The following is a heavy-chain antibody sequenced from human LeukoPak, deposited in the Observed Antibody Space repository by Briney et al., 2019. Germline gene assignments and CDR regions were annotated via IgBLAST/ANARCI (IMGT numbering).Heavy chain of an antibody. Sequence: GGSLRLSCAASGFSFSTYAMCWVRQAPGKGLEWVSAISATGGSTYYADSVKGRFTIYRDNSKNTLYLQINTRRAEDTAVYYCANRPLDYWGQGTLVTVSS. V-gene: IGHV3-23*01. CDR3: ANRPLDY. CDR2: ISATGGST. CDR1: GFSFSTYA. J-gene: IGHJ4*02.